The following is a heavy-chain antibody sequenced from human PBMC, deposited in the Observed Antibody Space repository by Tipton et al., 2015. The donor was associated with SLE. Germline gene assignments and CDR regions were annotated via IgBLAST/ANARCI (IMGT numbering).Heavy chain of an antibody. D-gene: IGHD3-16*01. Sequence: TLSLTCAVYGGSFGGFYWNWIRQPPGKGLEWIGGIYYSGSTYYNPSLKSRVTISVDTSKNQFSLKLSSVTAADTAVYYCANLGVGEDPWGQGTLVTVSS. CDR1: GGSFGGFY. J-gene: IGHJ5*02. CDR3: ANLGVGEDP. CDR2: IYYSGST. V-gene: IGHV4-34*01.